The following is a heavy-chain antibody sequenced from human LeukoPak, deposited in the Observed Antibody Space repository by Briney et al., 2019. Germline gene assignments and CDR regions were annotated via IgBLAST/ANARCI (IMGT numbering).Heavy chain of an antibody. J-gene: IGHJ5*02. CDR3: ARGFGDL. CDR2: ISSSGNTI. V-gene: IGHV3-48*03. CDR1: VCTFSRYE. D-gene: IGHD3-3*01. Sequence: GGSLRLSCAASVCTFSRYEMNWVRQPPGKGLEWVSYISSSGNTIYYADSVNGRFTISRDNAKNSLYLQMNSLRAEDTAVYYSARGFGDLWGQGTLVTVSS.